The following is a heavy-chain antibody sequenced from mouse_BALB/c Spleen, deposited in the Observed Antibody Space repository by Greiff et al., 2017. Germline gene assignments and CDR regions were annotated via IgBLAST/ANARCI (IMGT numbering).Heavy chain of an antibody. CDR2: ISYSGST. V-gene: IGHV3-2*02. CDR3: ARRQDYRDYFDY. D-gene: IGHD2-4*01. Sequence: VQLKESGPGLVKPSQSLSLTCTVTGYSITSDYAWNWIRQFPGNKLEWMGYISYSGSTSYNPSLKSRISITRDTSKNQFFLQLNSVTTEDTATFYCARRQDYRDYFDYWGQGTTLTGSS. CDR1: GYSITSDYA. J-gene: IGHJ2*01.